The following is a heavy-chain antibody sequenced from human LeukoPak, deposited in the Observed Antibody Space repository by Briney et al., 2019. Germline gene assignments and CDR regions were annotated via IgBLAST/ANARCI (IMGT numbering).Heavy chain of an antibody. J-gene: IGHJ5*02. V-gene: IGHV1-8*01. CDR3: ARPRVPAAISYNWFDP. CDR2: MNPNSGNT. CDR1: GYTFTSYD. D-gene: IGHD2-2*02. Sequence: ASVKVSCKASGYTFTSYDINWVRQATGQGLEWMGWMNPNSGNTGYAQKFQGRVTMTRHTSISTAYMELSSLRSEDTAVYYCARPRVPAAISYNWFDPWGQGTLVTDSS.